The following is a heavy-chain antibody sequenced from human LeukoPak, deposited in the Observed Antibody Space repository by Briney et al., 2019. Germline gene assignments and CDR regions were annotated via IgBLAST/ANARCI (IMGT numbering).Heavy chain of an antibody. CDR3: AKVTVADVIDF. Sequence: GGSLRLSCAASGFTFSSYSMNWVRQAPGEGLEWVSSIISSGTYVYYADSVKGRFTISRDNAKNSLYLQMNSLRAEDTAVYYCAKVTVADVIDFWGQGTLVTVSS. V-gene: IGHV3-21*01. CDR2: IISSGTYV. J-gene: IGHJ4*02. CDR1: GFTFSSYS. D-gene: IGHD4-23*01.